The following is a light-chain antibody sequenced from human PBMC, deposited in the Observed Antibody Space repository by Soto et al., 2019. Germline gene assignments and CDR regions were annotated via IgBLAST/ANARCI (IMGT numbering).Light chain of an antibody. J-gene: IGKJ5*01. CDR1: LSVSAY. CDR3: HQRQYWPPIT. CDR2: DAS. Sequence: VVLTQSPATLSLSPGERATLSCRTSLSVSAYLDWYQQKPGQAPRLLISDASNRATGIPARFSGSGSGTDFTLTISSLEPEDFAVYYCHQRQYWPPITFGQGTRLEI. V-gene: IGKV3-11*01.